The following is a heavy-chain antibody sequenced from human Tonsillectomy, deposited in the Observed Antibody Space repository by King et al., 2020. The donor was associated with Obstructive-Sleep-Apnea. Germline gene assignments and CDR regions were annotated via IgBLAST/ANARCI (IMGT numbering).Heavy chain of an antibody. CDR1: GFTFSDYY. CDR3: ARAPMTTETNSDY. CDR2: ISSSSSYT. Sequence: VQLVESGGGLVKPGGSLRLSCAASGFTFSDYYMSWIRQAPGKGLEWVSYISSSSSYTNYADSVKGRFTISRDNAKNSLYLQMNSLRAEDTAVYYCARAPMTTETNSDYWGQGTLVTVSS. V-gene: IGHV3-11*06. J-gene: IGHJ4*02. D-gene: IGHD4-17*01.